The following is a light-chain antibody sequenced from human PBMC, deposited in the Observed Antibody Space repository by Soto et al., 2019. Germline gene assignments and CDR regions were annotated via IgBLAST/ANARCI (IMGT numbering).Light chain of an antibody. Sequence: EIVLTQSPGTLSLSPGERATLSCRASXSVSSSYLAWYQQKPGQAPRLLIYGASSRATGIPDRFSGSGSGTDFTLTISRLEPEDFAVYYCQQYGSSPPTFGQGTKLEIK. V-gene: IGKV3-20*01. CDR2: GAS. J-gene: IGKJ2*01. CDR1: XSVSSSY. CDR3: QQYGSSPPT.